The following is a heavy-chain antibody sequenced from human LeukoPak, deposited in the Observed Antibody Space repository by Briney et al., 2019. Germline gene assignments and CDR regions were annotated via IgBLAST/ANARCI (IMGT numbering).Heavy chain of an antibody. CDR2: ISYDGSNK. Sequence: PGRSLRLSCAASGFTFSSYGMHWVRQAPGKGLEWVAVISYDGSNKYYADSVKGRFTFSRDNSKNTLYLQMNSLRAEDTAVYYCAKDGDSDIGYYYGSGSYYKEGSSYGMDVWGKGTTVTVSS. V-gene: IGHV3-30*18. CDR1: GFTFSSYG. D-gene: IGHD3-10*01. J-gene: IGHJ6*04. CDR3: AKDGDSDIGYYYGSGSYYKEGSSYGMDV.